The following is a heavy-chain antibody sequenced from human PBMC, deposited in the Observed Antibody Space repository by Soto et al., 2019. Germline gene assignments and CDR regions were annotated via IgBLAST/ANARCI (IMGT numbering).Heavy chain of an antibody. CDR3: ARVTMVRGVLYGMDV. CDR2: IYYSGST. J-gene: IGHJ6*02. Sequence: QVQLQESGPGLVKPSETLSLTCTVSGGSVSSGSYYWSWIRQPPGKGLEWIGYIYYSGSTNYNPSLKSRGTISVDTSKNQCSRTLSSVTAADTAVYYCARVTMVRGVLYGMDVWGQGTTVTVSS. V-gene: IGHV4-61*01. CDR1: GGSVSSGSYY. D-gene: IGHD3-10*01.